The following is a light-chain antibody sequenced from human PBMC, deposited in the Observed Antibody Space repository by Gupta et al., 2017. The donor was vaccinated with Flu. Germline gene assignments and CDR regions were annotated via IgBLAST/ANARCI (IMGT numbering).Light chain of an antibody. V-gene: IGKV2-28*01. CDR3: RQDLQTVT. Sequence: DIVMTQSPLSLPVTPGEPASISCRSSQSLLHSNGYNYLDWYLQKPGQSPQLMIYWGSKRACGVPDRFSGSGSGKDFTLKSSRREAEDVGVYYCRQDLQTVTFGHGTKVDIK. CDR2: WGS. CDR1: QSLLHSNGYNY. J-gene: IGKJ3*01.